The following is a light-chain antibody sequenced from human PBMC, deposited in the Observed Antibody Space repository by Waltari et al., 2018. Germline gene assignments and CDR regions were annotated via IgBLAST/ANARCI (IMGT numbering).Light chain of an antibody. CDR3: QTWDSSTNVV. J-gene: IGLJ2*01. Sequence: SYEVTQPPSVSVSPGQTATITCSGDKLGDKYASWYQQKPGQSPVLIIYQDNKRPSGFPERFSGSISGDTATLTISGTQAMDEADYYCQTWDSSTNVVFGGGTKLTVL. CDR1: KLGDKY. CDR2: QDN. V-gene: IGLV3-1*01.